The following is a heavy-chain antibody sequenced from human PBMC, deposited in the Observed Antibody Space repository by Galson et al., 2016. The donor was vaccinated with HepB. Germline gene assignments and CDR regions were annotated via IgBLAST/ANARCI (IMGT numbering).Heavy chain of an antibody. J-gene: IGHJ6*02. V-gene: IGHV4-59*08. CDR2: IYYSGST. Sequence: IYYSGSTSYNPSLKSRLTISIDKSKNRFSLQLNSVTAADTAVYFCARRRPGGSMDFWGPGTTVTVSS. D-gene: IGHD1-1*01. CDR3: ARRRPGGSMDF.